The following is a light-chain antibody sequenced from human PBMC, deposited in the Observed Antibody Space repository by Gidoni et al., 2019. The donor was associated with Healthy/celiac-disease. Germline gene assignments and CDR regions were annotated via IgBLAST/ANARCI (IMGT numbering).Light chain of an antibody. Sequence: PGQSITISCTGTSSDVGGYNYVSWYQQHPGKAPKLMIYEVSNRPSGVSNRFSGSKSGNTASLTISGLQAEDEADYYCSSYTSSSPLFGGGTKLTVL. V-gene: IGLV2-14*01. CDR2: EVS. CDR3: SSYTSSSPL. J-gene: IGLJ3*02. CDR1: SSDVGGYNY.